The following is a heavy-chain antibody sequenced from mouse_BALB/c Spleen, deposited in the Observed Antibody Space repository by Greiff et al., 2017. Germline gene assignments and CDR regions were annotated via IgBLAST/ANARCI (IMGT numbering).Heavy chain of an antibody. CDR1: GFNIKDTY. J-gene: IGHJ2*01. CDR3: ARSTYGYYRYFDY. Sequence: VQLQQSGAELVKPGASVKLSCTASGFNIKDTYMHWVKQRPEQGLEWIGRIDPANGNTKYDPKFQGKATITADTSSNTAYLQLSSLTSEDTAVYYCARSTYGYYRYFDYWGQGTTLTVSS. V-gene: IGHV14-3*02. CDR2: IDPANGNT. D-gene: IGHD2-3*01.